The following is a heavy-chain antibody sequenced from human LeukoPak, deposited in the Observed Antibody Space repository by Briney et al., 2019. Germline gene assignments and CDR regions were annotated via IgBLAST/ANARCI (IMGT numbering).Heavy chain of an antibody. D-gene: IGHD3-16*01. V-gene: IGHV1-18*01. CDR2: ISAYNGNT. CDR1: GNTFTSYG. Sequence: ASVKVSCKASGNTFTSYGISWVRQAPGQGLEWMGWISAYNGNTNYAQKLQGRVTMTTDTSTSTAYMELRSLRSDDTAVYYCARHSAPHYVWGSYCFDYWGQGTLVTVSS. J-gene: IGHJ4*02. CDR3: ARHSAPHYVWGSYCFDY.